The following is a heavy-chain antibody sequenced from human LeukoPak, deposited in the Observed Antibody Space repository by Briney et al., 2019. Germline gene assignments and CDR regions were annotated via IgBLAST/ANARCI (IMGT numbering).Heavy chain of an antibody. D-gene: IGHD3-10*01. CDR3: ARPYGSGSYFKDY. J-gene: IGHJ4*02. V-gene: IGHV4-31*03. CDR1: GGSISSDEYY. Sequence: SETLSLTCTVSGGSISSDEYYWSWIRQHPGKGLEWIGFIYYSGTTYYNPSLKSRVTLSKDTSKNHFSLTLSSVTAADTAVYYCARPYGSGSYFKDYWGQGTLVTVSS. CDR2: IYYSGTT.